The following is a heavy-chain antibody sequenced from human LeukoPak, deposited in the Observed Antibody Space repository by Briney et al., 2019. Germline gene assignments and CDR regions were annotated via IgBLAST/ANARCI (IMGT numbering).Heavy chain of an antibody. J-gene: IGHJ4*02. CDR2: ISANGGKI. Sequence: GSLRLSCAASGFAFNTYAMSWVRQAPGKGLEWVSAISANGGKIYYADSVRGRFTLSRDNSKNTLYLQMNSLRAEDTAIYYCAKDRGYSFDSWGQGTLVTVSS. CDR1: GFAFNTYA. V-gene: IGHV3-23*01. CDR3: AKDRGYSFDS. D-gene: IGHD3-10*01.